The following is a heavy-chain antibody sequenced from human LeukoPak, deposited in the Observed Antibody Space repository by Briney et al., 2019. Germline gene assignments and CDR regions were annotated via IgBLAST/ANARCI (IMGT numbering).Heavy chain of an antibody. D-gene: IGHD3-9*01. J-gene: IGHJ4*02. CDR3: ARGPPYYDILTGFDY. V-gene: IGHV3-53*04. CDR2: IYSGGST. CDR1: GFTFSSYA. Sequence: GGSLRLSCAASGFTFSSYAMSWVRQAPGKGLEWVSLIYSGGSTYYADSVKGRFTISRHNSKNTLYLQMNSLRTEDTAVYYCARGPPYYDILTGFDYWGQGTLVTVSS.